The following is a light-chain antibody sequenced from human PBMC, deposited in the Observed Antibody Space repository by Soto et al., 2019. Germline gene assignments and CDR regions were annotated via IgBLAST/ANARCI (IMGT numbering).Light chain of an antibody. CDR1: SSNIESNW. CDR3: ATGDDDLYTPI. Sequence: QSVVTQAPSVSGTPGQRVTISCSGSSSNIESNWVYWYQQLPGTAPKLLIYNNNQRPSGVPDRFSGSKSGTSASLAITGLRSDDEADYYCATGDDDLYTPIIGGGTKLTVL. J-gene: IGLJ2*01. CDR2: NNN. V-gene: IGLV1-47*02.